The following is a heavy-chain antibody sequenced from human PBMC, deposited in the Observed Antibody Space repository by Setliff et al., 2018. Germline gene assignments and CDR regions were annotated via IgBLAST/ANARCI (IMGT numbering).Heavy chain of an antibody. Sequence: SETLSLTCTVSGGSISSSSYYWGWIRRPPGKGLEWIGSIYYSGSTYYNPSLKSRVTISVDTSKNQFSLRLNSATAADTAVYYCARLRGAFDYWGQGTLVTVSS. CDR3: ARLRGAFDY. CDR1: GGSISSSSYY. V-gene: IGHV4-39*07. J-gene: IGHJ4*02. D-gene: IGHD3-16*01. CDR2: IYYSGST.